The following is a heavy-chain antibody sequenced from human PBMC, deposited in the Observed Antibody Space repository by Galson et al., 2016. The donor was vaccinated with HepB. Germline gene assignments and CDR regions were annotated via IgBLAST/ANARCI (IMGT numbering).Heavy chain of an antibody. CDR3: AKSGYDGSGYGSNDY. Sequence: SLRLSCAASGFTFRNSAMTWVRHVPGKGLEWVSGISTSGDRSYYPDSVRGRFSMTRDNSKNTVYLEMIGLRPEDTAIYYCAKSGYDGSGYGSNDYWGQGTQVTVTS. J-gene: IGHJ4*02. CDR1: GFTFRNSA. V-gene: IGHV3-23*01. D-gene: IGHD3-22*01. CDR2: ISTSGDRS.